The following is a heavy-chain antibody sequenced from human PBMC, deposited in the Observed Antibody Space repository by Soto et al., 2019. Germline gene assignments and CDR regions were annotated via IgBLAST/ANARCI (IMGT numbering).Heavy chain of an antibody. CDR3: ARVLGQWLVRFGMDV. CDR2: ISYDGSNK. J-gene: IGHJ6*02. D-gene: IGHD6-19*01. Sequence: GGSLRLSCAASGFTFSSYAMHWVRQAPGKGLEWVAVISYDGSNKYYADSVKGRFTISRDNSKNTLYLQMNSLRAEDTAVYYCARVLGQWLVRFGMDVWGQGTTVTVSS. V-gene: IGHV3-30-3*01. CDR1: GFTFSSYA.